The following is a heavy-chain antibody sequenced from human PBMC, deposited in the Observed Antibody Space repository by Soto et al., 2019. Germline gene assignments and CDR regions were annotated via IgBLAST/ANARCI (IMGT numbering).Heavy chain of an antibody. D-gene: IGHD6-13*01. CDR1: GGTFSSYA. V-gene: IGHV1-69*06. Sequence: QVQLVQSGAEVKKPGSSVKVSCKASGGTFSSYAISWVRQAPGQGLEWMGGIIPIFGTANYAQKFQGRVTMTADKSRSTAYMELSSLRSEDTAVYYCARVAAAGTGLLDYWGQGTLVTVSS. CDR2: IIPIFGTA. J-gene: IGHJ4*02. CDR3: ARVAAAGTGLLDY.